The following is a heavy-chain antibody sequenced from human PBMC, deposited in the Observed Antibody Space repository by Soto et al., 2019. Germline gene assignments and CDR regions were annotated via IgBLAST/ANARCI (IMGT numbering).Heavy chain of an antibody. CDR1: GYTFTSYA. CDR2: ISAYNGNT. Sequence: ASVKVSCKASGYTFTSYAISWVRQAPGQGLEWMGWISAYNGNTNYAQKLQGRATMTTDTSTSTAYMELRSLRSDDTAVYYCARDGYSSGWFSAFDIWGQGTMVTVSS. CDR3: ARDGYSSGWFSAFDI. D-gene: IGHD6-19*01. J-gene: IGHJ3*02. V-gene: IGHV1-18*01.